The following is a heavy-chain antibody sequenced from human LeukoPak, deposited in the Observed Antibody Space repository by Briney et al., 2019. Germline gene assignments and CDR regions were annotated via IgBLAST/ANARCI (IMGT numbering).Heavy chain of an antibody. CDR1: GFTFSDYY. Sequence: PGGSLRLSCAASGFTFSDYYMSWIRQAPGKGLEWVSYISSSGSTIYYADSVKGRFTISRDNAKNSLYLQMNSLRAEDTAVYYCARVGMGGDITMIVVTYYFDYWGQGTLVTVSS. D-gene: IGHD3-22*01. V-gene: IGHV3-11*04. CDR2: ISSSGSTI. CDR3: ARVGMGGDITMIVVTYYFDY. J-gene: IGHJ4*02.